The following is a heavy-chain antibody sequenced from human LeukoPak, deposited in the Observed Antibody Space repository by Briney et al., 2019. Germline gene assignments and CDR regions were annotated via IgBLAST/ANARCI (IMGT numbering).Heavy chain of an antibody. CDR2: INHSGST. V-gene: IGHV4-34*01. Sequence: SETLSLTCAVYGGSFSGYYWSWIRQPPGKGLEWIGEINHSGSTNYNPSLKSRVTTSVDTSKNQFSLKLSSVTAADTAVYYCATGGFMVRGVLDYWGQGTLVTVSS. D-gene: IGHD3-10*01. J-gene: IGHJ4*02. CDR3: ATGGFMVRGVLDY. CDR1: GGSFSGYY.